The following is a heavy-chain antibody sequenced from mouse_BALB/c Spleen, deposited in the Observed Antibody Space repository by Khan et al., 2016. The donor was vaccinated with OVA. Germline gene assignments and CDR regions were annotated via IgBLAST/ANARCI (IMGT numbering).Heavy chain of an antibody. CDR3: ARDRIDY. CDR1: GYTFSTYW. J-gene: IGHJ2*01. V-gene: IGHV1-7*01. CDR2: INPSSGYT. Sequence: QMQLEESGAELAKPGASVKMSCKASGYTFSTYWIHWVKQRPGQGLEWIGYINPSSGYTYSNQTFNDKATLTTDKSSSTAYMQLSSLTSEDSAVYYCARDRIDYWGQGTTLTVSS.